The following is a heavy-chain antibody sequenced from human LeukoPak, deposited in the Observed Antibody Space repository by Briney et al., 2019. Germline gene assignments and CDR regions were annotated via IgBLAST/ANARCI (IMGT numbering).Heavy chain of an antibody. J-gene: IGHJ4*02. V-gene: IGHV1-8*01. Sequence: ASVKVSCKASGYTFTSYDINWVRQATAQGLEWMGWMNPNSGNTGYAQKFQGRVTMTRNTSISTAYMELSSLRSEDTAVYYCARGSPTAMVLNWGQGTLVNLSS. CDR3: ARGSPTAMVLN. D-gene: IGHD5-18*01. CDR2: MNPNSGNT. CDR1: GYTFTSYD.